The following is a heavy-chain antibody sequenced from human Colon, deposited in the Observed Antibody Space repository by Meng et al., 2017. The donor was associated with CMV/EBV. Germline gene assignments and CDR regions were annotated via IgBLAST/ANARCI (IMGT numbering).Heavy chain of an antibody. D-gene: IGHD2-2*01. Sequence: GESLKISCVTSGFTFSAYNMDWVRQTPERGLEWVASITGNTDYIHYAASVTGRFTISRDNAKNSLYLQMNSLRAEDTAVYYCARDRCSSTSCFYYYYGMDVWGQGTTVTVS. CDR2: ITGNTDYI. V-gene: IGHV3-21*01. CDR3: ARDRCSSTSCFYYYYGMDV. J-gene: IGHJ6*02. CDR1: GFTFSAYN.